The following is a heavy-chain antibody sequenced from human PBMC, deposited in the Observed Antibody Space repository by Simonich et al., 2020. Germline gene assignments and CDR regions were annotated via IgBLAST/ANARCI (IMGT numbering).Heavy chain of an antibody. D-gene: IGHD4-17*01. Sequence: QVQLQQWGAGLLKPSETLSLTCAVYGGSFSGYYWSWIRQPPGKGLGGIGEINHSGSTNYNPSLKSRVTISVDTSKNQFSLKLSSVTAADTAVYYCARRHPTTVTTPYFDYWGQGTLVTVSS. J-gene: IGHJ4*02. CDR1: GGSFSGYY. CDR3: ARRHPTTVTTPYFDY. V-gene: IGHV4-34*01. CDR2: INHSGST.